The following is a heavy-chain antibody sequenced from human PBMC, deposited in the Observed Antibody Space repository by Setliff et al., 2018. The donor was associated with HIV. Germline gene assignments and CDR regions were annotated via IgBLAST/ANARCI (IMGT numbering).Heavy chain of an antibody. D-gene: IGHD1-26*01. Sequence: GASVKVSCKASGYTFTGYYRHWVRQAPGQGLEWVGWINPIDGDTKYAQKFQGRLTMTRDRSIRTAYMELTRLTYDDTAVYYCARDIVGATTYRALWGQGTLVTVSS. CDR1: GYTFTGYY. CDR3: ARDIVGATTYRAL. CDR2: INPIDGDT. V-gene: IGHV1-2*02. J-gene: IGHJ4*02.